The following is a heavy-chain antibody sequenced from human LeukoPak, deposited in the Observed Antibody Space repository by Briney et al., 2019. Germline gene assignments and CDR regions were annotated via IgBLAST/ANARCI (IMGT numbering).Heavy chain of an antibody. CDR1: GGTFSSYA. D-gene: IGHD3-10*01. CDR2: IIPIFGTA. V-gene: IGHV1-69*05. CDR3: ARAQYYYGSGSSDDLYFDY. J-gene: IGHJ4*02. Sequence: SVKVSCKASGGTFSSYAISWVRQAPGQGVEWMGRIIPIFGTANYAQKFQGRDTITTEEYTSTAYMEKSSLRSEDTAVYYCARAQYYYGSGSSDDLYFDYWGQGTLVTVSS.